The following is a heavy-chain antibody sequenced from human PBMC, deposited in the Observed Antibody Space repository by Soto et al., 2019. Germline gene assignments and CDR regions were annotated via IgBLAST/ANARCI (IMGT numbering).Heavy chain of an antibody. D-gene: IGHD2-2*01. CDR1: GGSISSSNW. CDR2: IYHSGST. CDR3: ARRWGGAVVPAPFDP. J-gene: IGHJ5*02. Sequence: ETLSLTCAVSGGSISSSNWWSWVRQPPGKGLEWIGEIYHSGSTNYNPSLKSRVTISVDKSKNQFSLKLSSVTAADTAVYYCARRWGGAVVPAPFDPWGQGTLVTVSS. V-gene: IGHV4-4*02.